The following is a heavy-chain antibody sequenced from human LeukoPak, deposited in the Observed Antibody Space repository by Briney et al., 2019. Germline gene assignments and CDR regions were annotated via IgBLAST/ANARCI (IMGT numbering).Heavy chain of an antibody. D-gene: IGHD3-22*01. CDR3: AKDQSRVYYDSSGYNM. V-gene: IGHV3-9*01. CDR1: GSTFEDYA. CDR2: INWNRGFI. Sequence: PGGSLRLSCVASGSTFEDYAMHWVRQVPGRGLEWVSGINWNRGFIGYADSVKGRFTISRDNAKNSLYLQMNSLRAEDTALYYCAKDQSRVYYDSSGYNMWGQGTLVTVSS. J-gene: IGHJ4*02.